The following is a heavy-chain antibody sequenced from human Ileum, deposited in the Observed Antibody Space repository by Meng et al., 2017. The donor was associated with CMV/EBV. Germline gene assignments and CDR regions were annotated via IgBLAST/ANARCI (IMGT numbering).Heavy chain of an antibody. CDR3: ARDRYQNDILTGTYYYYGMDV. J-gene: IGHJ6*02. V-gene: IGHV3-11*04. Sequence: GESLKISCAASGFTFSDYYMSWIRQAPGKGLEWVSYISSSGSTIYYADSVKGRFTISRDNAKNSLYLQMNSLRAEDTAVYYCARDRYQNDILTGTYYYYGMDVWGQGTTVTVSS. D-gene: IGHD3-9*01. CDR1: GFTFSDYY. CDR2: ISSSGSTI.